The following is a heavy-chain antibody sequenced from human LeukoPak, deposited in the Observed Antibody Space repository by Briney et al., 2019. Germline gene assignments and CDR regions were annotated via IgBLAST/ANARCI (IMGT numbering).Heavy chain of an antibody. V-gene: IGHV1-24*01. CDR3: ASSSGWYRWFDP. Sequence: GASVKVSCKVSGYTLTELSMHWVRQAPGKGLEWMGGFDPEDGETIYAQKFQGRVTMTEDTSTDTAYMELSSLRAEDTAVYYCASSSGWYRWFDPWGQGTLVTVSS. D-gene: IGHD6-19*01. CDR1: GYTLTELS. J-gene: IGHJ5*02. CDR2: FDPEDGET.